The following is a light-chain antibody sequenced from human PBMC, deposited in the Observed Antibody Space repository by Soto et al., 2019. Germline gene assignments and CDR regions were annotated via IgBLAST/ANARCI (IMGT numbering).Light chain of an antibody. CDR1: QSVSSSY. CDR3: QQYGRT. Sequence: EIVLTQSPGTLSLSPGERATLSCRASQSVSSSYLAWYQQKPGQAPRLLIYGASSRATGIQDRFSGSGSGPDFTLTISRLEPEDFAVYYCQQYGRTFGQGTKVEIK. J-gene: IGKJ1*01. V-gene: IGKV3-20*01. CDR2: GAS.